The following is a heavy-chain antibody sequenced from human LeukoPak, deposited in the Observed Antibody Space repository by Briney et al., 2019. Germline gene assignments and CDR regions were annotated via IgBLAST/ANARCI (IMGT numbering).Heavy chain of an antibody. J-gene: IGHJ6*03. CDR2: VFHTGST. V-gene: IGHV4-38-2*01. CDR3: ARHHSHYYGSGRYYNDYYYMDV. Sequence: SETLSLTCAVSGYSISTGYYWGWIRQPPGKGLEWIGSVFHTGSTYYNPSLKSRVTISLDMSMNQFSLRLSSVTAADTAVYYCARHHSHYYGSGRYYNDYYYMDVWGKGTTAIVSS. D-gene: IGHD3-10*01. CDR1: GYSISTGYY.